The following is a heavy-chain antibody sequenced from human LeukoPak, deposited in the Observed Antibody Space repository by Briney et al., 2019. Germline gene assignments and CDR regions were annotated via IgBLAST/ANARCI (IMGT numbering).Heavy chain of an antibody. D-gene: IGHD3-10*01. Sequence: SETLSLTCAVYGGSFSGYYWSWIRQPPGKGLEWLGEINHSGSTNYNPSLKSRVTISVDTSKNQFSLKLSSVTAADTAVYYCARGSGSYYIYYYYGMDVWGQGTTVTVSS. CDR2: INHSGST. J-gene: IGHJ6*02. CDR3: ARGSGSYYIYYYYGMDV. V-gene: IGHV4-34*01. CDR1: GGSFSGYY.